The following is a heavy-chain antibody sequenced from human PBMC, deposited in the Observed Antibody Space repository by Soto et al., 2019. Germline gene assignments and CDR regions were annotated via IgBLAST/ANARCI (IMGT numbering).Heavy chain of an antibody. D-gene: IGHD6-19*01. Sequence: QVKLVESGGGVVQPGRSLRLSCTASGFTLITYGMHWVRQAPGKGLEWVALISYDGSTKYYADSVKGRFTVSRDVSRNTLFLQLNSLRIEDTAVYYCAKVRSGWYGGAFDYWGHGTVVTVSS. CDR2: ISYDGSTK. CDR1: GFTLITYG. J-gene: IGHJ4*01. CDR3: AKVRSGWYGGAFDY. V-gene: IGHV3-30*18.